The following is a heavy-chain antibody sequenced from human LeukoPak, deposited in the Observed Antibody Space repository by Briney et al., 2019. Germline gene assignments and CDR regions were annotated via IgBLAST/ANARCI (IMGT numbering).Heavy chain of an antibody. V-gene: IGHV1-2*02. J-gene: IGHJ3*02. CDR1: GYTFTGYY. CDR2: INPNSGGT. CDR3: ARGPVGVNAFDI. Sequence: ASVTVSCKASGYTFTGYYMHWVRQAPGQGLEWMGWINPNSGGTNYAQKFQGRVTMTRDTSISTAYMALSRLRSDDTAVYYCARGPVGVNAFDIWGQGTMVTVSS. D-gene: IGHD2-15*01.